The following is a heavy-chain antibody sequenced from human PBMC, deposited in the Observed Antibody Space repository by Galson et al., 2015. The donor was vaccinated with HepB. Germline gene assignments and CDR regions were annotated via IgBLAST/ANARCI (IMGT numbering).Heavy chain of an antibody. V-gene: IGHV3-7*03. D-gene: IGHD6-19*01. CDR2: IKTDGSDK. Sequence: SLRLSCAASGFTFSTYWMYWVRQAPGKGLEWVAAIKTDGSDKYYADSGKGRCTISRDNADNSLYLQSNSLRNEDTAVYYCAKDHITGWSFDSWGQGTLVTVSS. J-gene: IGHJ4*02. CDR1: GFTFSTYW. CDR3: AKDHITGWSFDS.